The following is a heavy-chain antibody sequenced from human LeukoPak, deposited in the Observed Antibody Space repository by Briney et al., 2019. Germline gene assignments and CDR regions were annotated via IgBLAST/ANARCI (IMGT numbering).Heavy chain of an antibody. V-gene: IGHV3-30*18. Sequence: PGGSLRLSCIASGFTFSDYGMHWVRQAPGKGLEWVAVISYEVSNKYYRDSVKGRFSISRDNSKNTLYLQMNSLRVEDTAVYYCAKGTHPYLLDYWGQGTLVTVSS. D-gene: IGHD1-14*01. CDR2: ISYEVSNK. J-gene: IGHJ4*02. CDR1: GFTFSDYG. CDR3: AKGTHPYLLDY.